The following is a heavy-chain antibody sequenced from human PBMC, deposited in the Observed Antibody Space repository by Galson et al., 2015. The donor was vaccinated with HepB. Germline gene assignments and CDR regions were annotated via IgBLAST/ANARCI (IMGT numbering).Heavy chain of an antibody. V-gene: IGHV3-7*03. CDR2: INQDGNEK. Sequence: SLRLSCAASGFTFNSYGTHWVRQAPGKGLEWLANINQDGNEKYYVDSVKGRFTISRDNARNSLYLQMNSLRAEDMAVYYCAKYQDYAFDYWGQGTLVTVSS. CDR1: GFTFNSYG. J-gene: IGHJ4*02. D-gene: IGHD3-16*01. CDR3: AKYQDYAFDY.